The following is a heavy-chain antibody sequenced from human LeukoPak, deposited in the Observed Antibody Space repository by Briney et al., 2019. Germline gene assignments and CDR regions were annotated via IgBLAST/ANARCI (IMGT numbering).Heavy chain of an antibody. V-gene: IGHV1-18*01. CDR1: GYTFTSYG. D-gene: IGHD2-2*01. J-gene: IGHJ5*02. CDR3: ARLGYCSSTSCYNWFDP. CDR2: ISAYNGNT. Sequence: ASVKVSCKASGYTFTSYGISWVRQAPGQGLEWMGWISAYNGNTNYAQKLQGSVTMTTDTSTSTAYMELRSLRSDDTAVYYCARLGYCSSTSCYNWFDPWGQGTLVTVSS.